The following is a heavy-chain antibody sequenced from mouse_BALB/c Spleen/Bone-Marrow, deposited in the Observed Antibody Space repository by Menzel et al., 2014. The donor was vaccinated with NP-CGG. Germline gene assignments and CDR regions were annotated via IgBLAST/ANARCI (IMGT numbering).Heavy chain of an antibody. CDR3: ARLGYYGSSDY. V-gene: IGHV4-1*02. Sequence: EVQGVKSGGGLVQPGGSLKLSCAASGFDFSRYWMSWVRQAPGKGLEWIGEINPDSSTINYTPSLKDKFIISRDNAKNTLYLQMSKVRSEDTALYYCARLGYYGSSDYWGQGTTLTVSS. D-gene: IGHD1-1*01. CDR2: INPDSSTI. CDR1: GFDFSRYW. J-gene: IGHJ2*01.